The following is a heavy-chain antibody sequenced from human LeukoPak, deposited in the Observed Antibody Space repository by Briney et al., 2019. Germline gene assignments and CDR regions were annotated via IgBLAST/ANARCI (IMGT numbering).Heavy chain of an antibody. D-gene: IGHD3-22*01. CDR3: ARENSEYYYDSSGYAFDI. CDR1: GFTFSSYA. V-gene: IGHV3-23*01. J-gene: IGHJ3*02. Sequence: GGSLRLSCAASGFTFSSYAMSWVRQAPGKGLEWVSLINDSGGNTYYADSVKGRFTISRDNSKNTLYLQMNSLRAEDTAVYYCARENSEYYYDSSGYAFDIWGQGTMVTVSS. CDR2: INDSGGNT.